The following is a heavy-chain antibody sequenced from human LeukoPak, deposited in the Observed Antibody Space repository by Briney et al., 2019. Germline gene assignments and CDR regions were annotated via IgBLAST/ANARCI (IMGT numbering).Heavy chain of an antibody. CDR2: IYTCEST. Sequence: SETLSLTCTVSGGSISSYYWSRIRQPPGKELEWIGYIYTCESTNYNPSLKSRVTISVDTSKNQFSLKLSSVTAADTAVYYCARHRYYYDSSGYLKDYLDAFDIWGQGTMVTVSS. D-gene: IGHD3-22*01. CDR3: ARHRYYYDSSGYLKDYLDAFDI. V-gene: IGHV4-4*09. J-gene: IGHJ3*02. CDR1: GGSISSYY.